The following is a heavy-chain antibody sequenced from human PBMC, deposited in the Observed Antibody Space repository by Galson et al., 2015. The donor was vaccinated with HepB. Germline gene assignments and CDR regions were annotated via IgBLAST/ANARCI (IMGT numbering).Heavy chain of an antibody. CDR3: ARGSKADYYYGMDV. V-gene: IGHV7-4-1*02. J-gene: IGHJ6*02. Sequence: SVKVSCKASGYTFTSYAMNWVRQAPGQGLEWMGWINTNTGNPTYAQGFTGRFVFSLDTSVSTAYLQISSLKAEDTAVYYCARGSKADYYYGMDVWGQGTTVTVSS. CDR1: GYTFTSYA. CDR2: INTNTGNP.